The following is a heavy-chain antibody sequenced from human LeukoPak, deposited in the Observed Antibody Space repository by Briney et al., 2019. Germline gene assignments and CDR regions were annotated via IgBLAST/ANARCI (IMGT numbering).Heavy chain of an antibody. V-gene: IGHV4-59*01. Sequence: SETLSLTCTVSGGSISRNFWNWIRLPPGRGLEWIGHIYYSGSTHYTPSLKSRVTISLDTSKSQFSLKLTSVTAADTAVYYCAKARDSNIWYPFDYWGQGTLVTVSS. CDR1: GGSISRNF. CDR3: AKARDSNIWYPFDY. D-gene: IGHD6-13*01. J-gene: IGHJ4*02. CDR2: IYYSGST.